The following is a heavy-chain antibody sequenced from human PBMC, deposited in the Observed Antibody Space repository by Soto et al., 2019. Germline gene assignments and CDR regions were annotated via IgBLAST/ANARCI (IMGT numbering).Heavy chain of an antibody. J-gene: IGHJ4*02. Sequence: QVQLVQPGAEVKKPGASVKFSCKASGYIFTNFYIHWVRQAPGQGLEWIGIINPNGGSTNYAQNFQGRVTMTRDTSTSTVYMGLSSLRSEDTAVYYCTRGLAFGDYWGQGTLITVSS. CDR3: TRGLAFGDY. CDR2: INPNGGST. CDR1: GYIFTNFY. V-gene: IGHV1-46*03. D-gene: IGHD3-10*01.